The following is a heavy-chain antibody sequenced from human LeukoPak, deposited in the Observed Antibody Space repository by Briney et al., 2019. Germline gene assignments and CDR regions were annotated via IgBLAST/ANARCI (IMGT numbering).Heavy chain of an antibody. D-gene: IGHD3-10*01. CDR1: EFTFSRYW. V-gene: IGHV3-7*01. CDR2: IKQDGSEK. Sequence: GGSLRLSCAASEFTFSRYWMSWVCQAPGKRLEWVANIKQDGSEKYYVDSVKGRFTISRDNSKNTLYLQMNSLRAEDTAVYYCARARKSGGITMIRGVKDRGWFDPWGQGTLVTVSS. CDR3: ARARKSGGITMIRGVKDRGWFDP. J-gene: IGHJ5*02.